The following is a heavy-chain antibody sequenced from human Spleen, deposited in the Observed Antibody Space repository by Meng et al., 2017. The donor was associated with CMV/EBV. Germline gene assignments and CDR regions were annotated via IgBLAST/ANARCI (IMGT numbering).Heavy chain of an antibody. Sequence: CKASGGTFSSYAISWVRQAPGQGPEWMGGIIPILGIANYAQKFQGRVTITADKSTSTAYMELSSLRSEDTAVYYCARASYASSMPFDPWGQGTLVTVSS. V-gene: IGHV1-69*10. CDR3: ARASYASSMPFDP. D-gene: IGHD6-6*01. CDR2: IIPILGIA. J-gene: IGHJ5*02. CDR1: GGTFSSYA.